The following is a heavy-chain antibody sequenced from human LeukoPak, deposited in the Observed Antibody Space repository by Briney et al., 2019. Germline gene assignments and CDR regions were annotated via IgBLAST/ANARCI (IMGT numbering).Heavy chain of an antibody. CDR1: GGTFSSYA. J-gene: IGHJ4*02. CDR2: IIPIFGTA. V-gene: IGHV1-69*13. D-gene: IGHD4-23*01. Sequence: ASVKVSCKASGGTFSSYAISWVRQAPGQGLEWMGGIIPIFGTANYAQKFQGRVTITADESTSTACMELSSLRSEDTAVYYCARSEGGNSEGGYYFDYWGQGTLVTVSS. CDR3: ARSEGGNSEGGYYFDY.